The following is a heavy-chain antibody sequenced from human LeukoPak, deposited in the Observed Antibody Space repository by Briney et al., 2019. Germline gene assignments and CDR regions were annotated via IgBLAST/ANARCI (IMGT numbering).Heavy chain of an antibody. Sequence: SQTLSLTCAISGDSFTSNSAAWNWIRQSPSRGLEWLGRTYYRSKWYNDYAVSVKSRITINPDTSKNQFSLQLNSVTPEDTAVYYCARAVAGRKNNWFDPWGQGTLVTVSS. V-gene: IGHV6-1*01. CDR3: ARAVAGRKNNWFDP. J-gene: IGHJ5*02. CDR2: TYYRSKWYN. CDR1: GDSFTSNSAA. D-gene: IGHD6-19*01.